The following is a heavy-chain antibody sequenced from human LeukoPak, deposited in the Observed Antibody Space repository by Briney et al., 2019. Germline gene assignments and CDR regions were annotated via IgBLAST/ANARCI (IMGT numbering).Heavy chain of an antibody. CDR1: GYTFTNFP. CDR3: ARATTVTSFRIEYFQL. CDR2: INTNTGNP. J-gene: IGHJ1*01. Sequence: ASVKVSCKASGYTFTNFPMNWVRQAPGQGLEWMGSINTNTGNPTYAQAFTGRFVFSLDTSVSTAYLQITSLETEDIAVYYCARATTVTSFRIEYFQLWGQGTLVTVSS. D-gene: IGHD4-17*01. V-gene: IGHV7-4-1*02.